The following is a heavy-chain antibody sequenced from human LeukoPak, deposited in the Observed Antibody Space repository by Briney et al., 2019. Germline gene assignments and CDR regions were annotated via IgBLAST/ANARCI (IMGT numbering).Heavy chain of an antibody. CDR1: GFTFSSYS. V-gene: IGHV3-21*01. Sequence: PGGSLRLSCEASGFTFSSYSMNWVRQAPGKGLEWVSSISSSSSYIYYADSVKGRFTISRDNAKNSLYLQMNSLRAEDTAVYYCARVGPLAYCGGDCYSCDYWGQGTLVTVSS. CDR2: ISSSSSYI. D-gene: IGHD2-21*02. J-gene: IGHJ4*02. CDR3: ARVGPLAYCGGDCYSCDY.